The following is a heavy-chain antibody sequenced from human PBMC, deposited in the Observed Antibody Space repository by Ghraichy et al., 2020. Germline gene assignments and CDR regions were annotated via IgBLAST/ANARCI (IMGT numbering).Heavy chain of an antibody. CDR2: IEGDGTEK. V-gene: IGHV3-7*01. CDR3: AKYNYNYALDK. D-gene: IGHD5-24*01. Sequence: GGSLRLSCAASGFTFSSYWMSWVRQAPGKGLEWVANIEGDGTEKHYVDSVKGRFTISRDNAKSSLFLQVNGLRVEDTAVYYCAKYNYNYALDKWGQGTLVTVSS. J-gene: IGHJ4*02. CDR1: GFTFSSYW.